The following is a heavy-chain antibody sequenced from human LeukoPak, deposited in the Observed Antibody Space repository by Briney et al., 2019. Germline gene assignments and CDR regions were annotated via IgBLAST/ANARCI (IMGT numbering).Heavy chain of an antibody. D-gene: IGHD1-1*01. CDR2: INTNTGNP. V-gene: IGHV7-4-1*02. Sequence: ASVKVSCKASGYTFTSYAMNWVRQAPGQGLEWMGWINTNTGNPTYAQGFTGRFVFSLDTSVSTAYLQISSLKAEDTAVYYCAREVRGNPYTVKAFDYWGQGTLVTVSS. J-gene: IGHJ4*02. CDR1: GYTFTSYA. CDR3: AREVRGNPYTVKAFDY.